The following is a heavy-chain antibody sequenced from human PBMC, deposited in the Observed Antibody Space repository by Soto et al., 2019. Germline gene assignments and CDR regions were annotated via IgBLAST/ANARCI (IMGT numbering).Heavy chain of an antibody. V-gene: IGHV5-51*01. CDR2: IYPGDSDI. D-gene: IGHD2-21*02. CDR3: ARCGGDCQAFDY. Sequence: GESLKISCKGSGYTFTTYWIGWVRQMPGKGLEWMGIIYPGDSDIRYTPSFQGQVTISADNSISTAYVQWSTLKASDNAMYYCARCGGDCQAFDYWGQGTLVTVSS. CDR1: GYTFTTYW. J-gene: IGHJ4*02.